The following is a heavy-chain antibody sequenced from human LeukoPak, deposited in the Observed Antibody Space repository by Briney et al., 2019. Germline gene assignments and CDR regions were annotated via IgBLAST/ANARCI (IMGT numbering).Heavy chain of an antibody. J-gene: IGHJ6*04. V-gene: IGHV1-69*06. D-gene: IGHD3-22*01. Sequence: ASVKVSCKASGGTFSSYAISWVRPAPGQGLAWMGRIIPIFGTANYAQKFQGRVTITADKSTSTAYMELSSLRSEDTAVYYCARDPPRYYDSRPTFLMDVWGKGTTVTVSS. CDR3: ARDPPRYYDSRPTFLMDV. CDR2: IIPIFGTA. CDR1: GGTFSSYA.